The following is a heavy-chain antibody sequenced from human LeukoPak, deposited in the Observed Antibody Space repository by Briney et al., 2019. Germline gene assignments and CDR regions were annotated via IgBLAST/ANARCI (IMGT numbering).Heavy chain of an antibody. CDR1: GCTFTSYG. V-gene: IGHV1-18*01. J-gene: IGHJ4*02. Sequence: ASVKVSCKASGCTFTSYGISWVRQAPGQGLEWMGWISAYNGNTNYAQKLQGRVTMTTDTSTSTAYMELRSLRSDDTAVYYCARDVSYGPYFDYWGQGTLVTVSS. CDR2: ISAYNGNT. CDR3: ARDVSYGPYFDY. D-gene: IGHD5-18*01.